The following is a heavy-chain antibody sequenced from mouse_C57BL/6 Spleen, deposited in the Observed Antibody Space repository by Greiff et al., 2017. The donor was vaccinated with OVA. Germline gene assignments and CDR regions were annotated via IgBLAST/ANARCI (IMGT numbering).Heavy chain of an antibody. J-gene: IGHJ2*01. V-gene: IGHV1-61*01. CDR1: GYTFTSYW. D-gene: IGHD1-1*01. CDR3: ARTTTVASYYFDY. CDR2: IYPSDSET. Sequence: QVQLQQSGAELVRPGSSVKLSCKASGYTFTSYWLYWVKQRPGQGLEWIGNIYPSDSETHYNQKFKDKATLTVDKSSSTAYMQLSSLTSEDSAVYYCARTTTVASYYFDYWGQGTTLTVSS.